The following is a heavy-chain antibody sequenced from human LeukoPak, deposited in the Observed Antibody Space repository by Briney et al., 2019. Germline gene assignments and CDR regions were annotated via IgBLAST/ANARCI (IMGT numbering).Heavy chain of an antibody. D-gene: IGHD1-1*01. CDR3: ARKYGTTGYFQH. V-gene: IGHV4-34*01. CDR2: INHSGST. CDR1: GGSSSGYY. Sequence: SETLSLTCAVYGGSSSGYYWSWIRQPPGKGLEWIGEINHSGSTNYNPSLKSRVTISVDTSKNQFSLKLSSVTAADTAVYYCARKYGTTGYFQHWGQGTLVTVSS. J-gene: IGHJ1*01.